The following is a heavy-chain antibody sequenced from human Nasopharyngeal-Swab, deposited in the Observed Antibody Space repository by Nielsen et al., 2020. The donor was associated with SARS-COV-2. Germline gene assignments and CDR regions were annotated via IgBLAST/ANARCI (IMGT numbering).Heavy chain of an antibody. D-gene: IGHD3-10*01. CDR3: ARGLLWFGELLGYYYYYGMDV. Sequence: GESLKISCAASGFTFSDYYMSRIRQAPGKGLEWVSYISSSGSTIYYADSVKGRFTISRDNAKNSLYLQMNSLRAEDTAVYYCARGLLWFGELLGYYYYYGMDVWGQGTTVTVSS. J-gene: IGHJ6*02. CDR2: ISSSGSTI. CDR1: GFTFSDYY. V-gene: IGHV3-11*04.